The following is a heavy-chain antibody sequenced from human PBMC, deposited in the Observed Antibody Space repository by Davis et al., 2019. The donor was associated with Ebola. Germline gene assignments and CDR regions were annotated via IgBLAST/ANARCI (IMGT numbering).Heavy chain of an antibody. CDR3: AKDLFWWAASDV. V-gene: IGHV3-74*01. D-gene: IGHD2-8*02. Sequence: GESLKISCAASGFTFSRTWMHWVRQAPGKGLMWVSRINADGTNTGYADSVKGRFTISRDDSKNTVYLQMNSLRGEDTAVYYCAKDLFWWAASDVWGQGTTVTVS. J-gene: IGHJ6*02. CDR1: GFTFSRTW. CDR2: INADGTNT.